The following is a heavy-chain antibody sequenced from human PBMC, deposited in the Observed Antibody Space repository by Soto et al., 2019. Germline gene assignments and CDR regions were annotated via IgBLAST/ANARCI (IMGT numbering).Heavy chain of an antibody. V-gene: IGHV1-46*01. CDR2: INPSGGST. J-gene: IGHJ6*02. CDR1: GYTFTSYY. CDR3: ARTPITIFGVVTNYYYYGMDV. Sequence: QVQLVQSGAEVKKPGASVKVSCKASGYTFTSYYMHWVRQAPGQGLEWMGIINPSGGSTSYAQKFQGRVTMTRDTSTSTVYMELSSLRSEDTAVYYCARTPITIFGVVTNYYYYGMDVWGQGTTVTVSS. D-gene: IGHD3-3*01.